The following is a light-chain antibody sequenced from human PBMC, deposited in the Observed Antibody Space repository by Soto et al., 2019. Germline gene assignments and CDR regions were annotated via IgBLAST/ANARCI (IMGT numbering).Light chain of an antibody. CDR3: SLYTSENTYV. CDR1: SGDVGGYDF. CDR2: EVR. V-gene: IGLV2-8*01. J-gene: IGLJ1*01. Sequence: QSALTQPPSASGSPGQSVTVSCTGTSGDVGGYDFVSWYQQYPGKAPKLMIFEVRERPSGVPDRFSGSKSGNTASLTVSGLQADDEADYYCSLYTSENTYVFGTGTKLTVL.